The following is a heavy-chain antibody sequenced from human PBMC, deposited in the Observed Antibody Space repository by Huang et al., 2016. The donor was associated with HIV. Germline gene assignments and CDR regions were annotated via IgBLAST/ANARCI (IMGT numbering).Heavy chain of an antibody. CDR2: IKSDGSST. CDR1: GFTFSSYW. D-gene: IGHD3-10*01. J-gene: IGHJ4*02. CDR3: ARGSRQGKYYYGSGTAY. V-gene: IGHV3-74*01. Sequence: EVQLVESGGGLVQPGGSLRLSCAASGFTFSSYWMHWVRQVPGKGLVGVSHIKSDGSSTSYADSVKGRFTISRDNAKNTLYLKMNSLRAEDTAVYYCARGSRQGKYYYGSGTAYWGQGTLVTVSS.